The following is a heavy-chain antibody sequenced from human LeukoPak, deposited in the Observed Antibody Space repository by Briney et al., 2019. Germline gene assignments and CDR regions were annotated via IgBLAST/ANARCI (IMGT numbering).Heavy chain of an antibody. CDR3: ARDNRVRSATAGHTYNWFDP. J-gene: IGHJ5*02. CDR2: ISYDGSNR. V-gene: IGHV3-30*03. CDR1: GFTFSNYG. Sequence: GGSLRLSCAASGFTFSNYGMHWVRQAPGKGLEWVAVISYDGSNRYYADSVKGRFTISRDNSKNTLYLQMNSLRAEDTAVYYCARDNRVRSATAGHTYNWFDPWGQGTLVAVSS. D-gene: IGHD3-10*01.